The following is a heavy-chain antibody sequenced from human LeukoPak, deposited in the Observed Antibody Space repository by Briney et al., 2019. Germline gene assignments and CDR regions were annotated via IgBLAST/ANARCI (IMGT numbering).Heavy chain of an antibody. D-gene: IGHD6-19*01. CDR3: ARGLGIAVAGTYFDY. CDR2: INHSGST. Sequence: SETLSLTCTVYGGSFSGYYWSWIRQPPGKGLEWIGEINHSGSTNYNPSLKSRVTISVDTSKNQFSLKLSSVTAADTAVYYCARGLGIAVAGTYFDYWGQGTLVTVSS. CDR1: GGSFSGYY. V-gene: IGHV4-34*01. J-gene: IGHJ4*02.